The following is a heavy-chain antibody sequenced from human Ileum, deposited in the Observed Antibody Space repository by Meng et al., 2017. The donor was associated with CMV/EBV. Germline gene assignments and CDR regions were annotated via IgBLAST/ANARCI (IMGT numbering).Heavy chain of an antibody. Sequence: SVKVSCKASGGTFSSYAISWVRQAPGQGLEWMGGIIPILGIANYAQKFQGRVTITADKSTSTAYMELSSLRSEDTAVYYCARVDRENFWSGYKTLPPDYWGQGTLVTVSS. CDR1: GGTFSSYA. CDR3: ARVDRENFWSGYKTLPPDY. J-gene: IGHJ4*02. V-gene: IGHV1-69*10. CDR2: IIPILGIA. D-gene: IGHD3-3*01.